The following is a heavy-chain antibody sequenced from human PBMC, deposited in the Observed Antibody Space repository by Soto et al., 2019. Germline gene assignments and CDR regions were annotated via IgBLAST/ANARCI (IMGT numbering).Heavy chain of an antibody. CDR1: GFTFSHYN. Sequence: EVQLVESGGGPVKPGVSLRLSCAASGFTFSHYNMGWVRQAPGKGLDWVSSISGGGNFMYYADSVRGRFTISRDNAKNSLFLQMNSLRADDTAVYFCARIWGGSYYAVAYWGQGAQVIVSS. CDR2: ISGGGNFM. CDR3: ARIWGGSYYAVAY. J-gene: IGHJ4*02. V-gene: IGHV3-21*01. D-gene: IGHD1-26*01.